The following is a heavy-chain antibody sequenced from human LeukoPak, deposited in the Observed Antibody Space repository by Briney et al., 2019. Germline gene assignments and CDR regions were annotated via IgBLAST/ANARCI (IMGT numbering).Heavy chain of an antibody. J-gene: IGHJ6*02. V-gene: IGHV3-48*01. CDR2: ISSSSSTI. D-gene: IGHD6-6*01. Sequence: PGGSLRLSCAASGFTFSSYTMNWVRQAPGKGLEWVSYISSSSSTIYYADSVKGRFTISRDNAKNSLYLQMNSLKTEDTAVYYCTRPGQLGPAGMDVWGQGTTVTVSS. CDR3: TRPGQLGPAGMDV. CDR1: GFTFSSYT.